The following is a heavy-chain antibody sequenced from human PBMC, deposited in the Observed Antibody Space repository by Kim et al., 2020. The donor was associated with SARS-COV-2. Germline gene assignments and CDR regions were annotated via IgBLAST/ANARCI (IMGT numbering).Heavy chain of an antibody. CDR2: GSGT. Sequence: GSGTYYVDSGRGRFTVSKDNAEKSLYLQMNSLAAEDTAVYYCASGGWLDYWGQGTLVTVSS. CDR3: ASGGWLDY. D-gene: IGHD6-19*01. V-gene: IGHV3-7*03. J-gene: IGHJ4*02.